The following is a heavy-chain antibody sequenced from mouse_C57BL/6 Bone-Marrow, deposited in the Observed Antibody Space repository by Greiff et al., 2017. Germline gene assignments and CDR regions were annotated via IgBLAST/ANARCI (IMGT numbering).Heavy chain of an antibody. Sequence: QVQLQQPGAELVRPGTSVKLSCKASGYTFTSYWMHWVKQRPGQGLEWIGVIDPSDSYTNYNQKFKGKATLTVDTSSSTAYRQLSSLTSEDSAVYYCARRYDGYLAWFAYWGQGTLVTVSA. J-gene: IGHJ3*01. CDR2: IDPSDSYT. V-gene: IGHV1-59*01. D-gene: IGHD2-3*01. CDR1: GYTFTSYW. CDR3: ARRYDGYLAWFAY.